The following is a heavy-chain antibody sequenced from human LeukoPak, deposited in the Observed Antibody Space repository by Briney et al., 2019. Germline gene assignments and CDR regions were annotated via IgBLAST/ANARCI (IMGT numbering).Heavy chain of an antibody. Sequence: PGGSLRLSCAASGFTFSSYAMNWVRQAPGKGLEWVSAITASGGSTYYADSVKGRFTISRDNSKNTLYLQMNSLRAEDTAVYYCAKDLSAFDHWGQGTLVTVSS. CDR3: AKDLSAFDH. CDR1: GFTFSSYA. CDR2: ITASGGST. J-gene: IGHJ4*02. V-gene: IGHV3-23*01.